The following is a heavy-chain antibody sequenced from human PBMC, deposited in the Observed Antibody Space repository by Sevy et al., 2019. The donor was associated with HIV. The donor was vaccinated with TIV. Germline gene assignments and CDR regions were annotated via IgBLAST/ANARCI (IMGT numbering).Heavy chain of an antibody. CDR3: ARGKGGYGYGLNY. CDR2: IYSNGTT. D-gene: IGHD5-18*01. Sequence: GESLKISCAVSGFTVSANYMTWVRQAPGKGLEWVSVIYSNGTTHHADSVKGRFSISRDNSNNTLYLQMNSLRAEDTAVYYCARGKGGYGYGLNYRVQGTLVTVSS. V-gene: IGHV3-66*01. J-gene: IGHJ4*02. CDR1: GFTVSANY.